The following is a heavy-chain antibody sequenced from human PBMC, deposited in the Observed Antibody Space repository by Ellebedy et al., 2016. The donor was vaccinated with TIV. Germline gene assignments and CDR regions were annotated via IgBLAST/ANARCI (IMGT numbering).Heavy chain of an antibody. Sequence: GESLKISCAASGFTFSSYSMNRVRQAPGKGLEWVSSISSSSSYIYYADSVKGRFTISRDNAKNSLYLQMNSLRAEGTAVYYCANWDYSGSYSLLDAFDIWGQGTMVTVSS. CDR1: GFTFSSYS. CDR3: ANWDYSGSYSLLDAFDI. D-gene: IGHD1-26*01. V-gene: IGHV3-21*01. CDR2: ISSSSSYI. J-gene: IGHJ3*02.